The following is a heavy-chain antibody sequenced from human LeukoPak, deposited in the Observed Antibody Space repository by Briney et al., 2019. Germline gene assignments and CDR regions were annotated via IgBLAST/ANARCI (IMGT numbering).Heavy chain of an antibody. CDR2: KKQDGSEK. V-gene: IGHV3-7*05. CDR1: GFTFSW. D-gene: IGHD3-9*01. CDR3: ARSLQGFTDFDWMNAFDI. Sequence: GGSLRLSCAASGFTFSWMSWVRQAPGKGLEWVASKKQDGSEKYNVAPVKGRFTISRNNAKNSLYLQMNSLRAEDTAVYYCARSLQGFTDFDWMNAFDIWGQGTMVTVSS. J-gene: IGHJ3*02.